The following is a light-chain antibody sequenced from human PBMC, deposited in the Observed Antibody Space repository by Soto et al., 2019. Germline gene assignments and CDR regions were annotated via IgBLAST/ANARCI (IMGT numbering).Light chain of an antibody. J-gene: IGKJ1*01. V-gene: IGKV1-27*01. CDR2: AAS. CDR1: QGIIDY. CDR3: QKYNSAPQT. Sequence: DIPMTQSPSSLSASVGDRVTISCRASQGIIDYLAWYQQKQGKAPKLLIYAASTLQSGVPSRFSGRGAGTDFTLTISGLQPEDAAIYYCQKYNSAPQTFGPGTTVEIK.